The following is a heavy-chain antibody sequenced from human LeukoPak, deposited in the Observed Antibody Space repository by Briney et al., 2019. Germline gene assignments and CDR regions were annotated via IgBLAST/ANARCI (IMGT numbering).Heavy chain of an antibody. CDR1: GYTFTSYA. V-gene: IGHV1-18*01. J-gene: IGHJ4*02. CDR2: VNVANGDT. CDR3: ARGRFPGSGSYYNSFDY. D-gene: IGHD3-10*01. Sequence: ASVKVSCKASGYTFTSYAVTWVRQAPGQGLEWMGWVNVANGDTNYAQKFQGRVTMTTDTSTSPAYMELRSLTSDDTAAYYCARGRFPGSGSYYNSFDYYGQGTLVTVSS.